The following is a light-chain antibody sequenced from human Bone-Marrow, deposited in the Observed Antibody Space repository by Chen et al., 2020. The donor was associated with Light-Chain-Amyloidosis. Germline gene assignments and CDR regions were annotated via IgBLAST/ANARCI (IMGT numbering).Light chain of an antibody. CDR1: QTISRNY. CDR2: GSS. CDR3: QQYGTSPLT. Sequence: EIVLPQSPGTLSLSPGEGANLSCRASQTISRNYLTWYQQKFGQAPRLLTYGSSSRATGIPDRFTGSGSGTDFTLTINRLEPEDFAMYYCQQYGTSPLTFGGGTKVEIK. J-gene: IGKJ4*01. V-gene: IGKV3-20*01.